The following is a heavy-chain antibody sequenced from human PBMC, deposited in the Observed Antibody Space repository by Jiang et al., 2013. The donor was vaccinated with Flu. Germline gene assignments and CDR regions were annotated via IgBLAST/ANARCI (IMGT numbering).Heavy chain of an antibody. CDR3: AREGFYDLRSGYGPATYYYGMDV. CDR1: GYTFINYG. J-gene: IGHJ6*02. D-gene: IGHD3-3*01. CDR2: IGAYSDYT. V-gene: IGHV1-18*04. Sequence: SGAEVKKPGASVKVSCKASGYTFINYGVSWVRQAPGQGPEWMGWIGAYSDYTNYAQKFQGRVTMTTDTSTRTAYMELRNLRSDDTAVYYCAREGFYDLRSGYGPATYYYGMDVWGQGTKVTVSS.